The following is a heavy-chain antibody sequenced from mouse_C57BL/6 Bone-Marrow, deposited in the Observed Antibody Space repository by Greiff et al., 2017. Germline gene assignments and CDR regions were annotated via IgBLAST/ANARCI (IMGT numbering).Heavy chain of an antibody. J-gene: IGHJ2*01. D-gene: IGHD2-1*01. CDR2: IHPNSGST. CDR1: GYTFTSYW. V-gene: IGHV1-64*01. Sequence: QVQLQQPGAELVKPGASVKLSCKASGYTFTSYWMHWVKQRPGQGLEWIGMIHPNSGSTNYNEKFKSKATLPVDKSSSTAYMQLSSLTSEDSAVYYCARRGPYGNYDYWGQGTTLTVSS. CDR3: ARRGPYGNYDY.